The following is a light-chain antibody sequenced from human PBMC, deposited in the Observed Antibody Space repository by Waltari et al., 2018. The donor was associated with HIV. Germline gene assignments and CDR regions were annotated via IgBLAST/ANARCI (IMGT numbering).Light chain of an antibody. CDR2: YNA. CDR3: ATWDDILNGPV. Sequence: QSVLTQPPSVSEAPRQRVTISCAGTYSNIGNHPVNWYQQVPGKTPRLLIYYNALLSSGVSDRFSGSKSGTSASLAISVLQSEDEADYYCATWDDILNGPVFGGGTKLTVL. J-gene: IGLJ2*01. CDR1: YSNIGNHP. V-gene: IGLV1-36*01.